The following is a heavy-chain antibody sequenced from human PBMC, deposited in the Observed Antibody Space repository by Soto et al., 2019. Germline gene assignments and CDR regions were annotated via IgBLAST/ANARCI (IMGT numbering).Heavy chain of an antibody. CDR2: IRIKANSYAT. D-gene: IGHD3-22*01. Sequence: EVQLVESGGDLVQPGGSLRLSCAASGFSFSDSAMHWVRQASGKGLEWVGRIRIKANSYATAYAASVRGRFTISRDDSRNTAYVQMNSLRTEETAVYYCTRHGAYYDNNLSVYYYAMDVWGQGTTVTVSS. CDR3: TRHGAYYDNNLSVYYYAMDV. CDR1: GFSFSDSA. V-gene: IGHV3-73*02. J-gene: IGHJ6*02.